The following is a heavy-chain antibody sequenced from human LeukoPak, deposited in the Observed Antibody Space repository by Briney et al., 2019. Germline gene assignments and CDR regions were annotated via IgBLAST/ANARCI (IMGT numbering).Heavy chain of an antibody. CDR2: IRSKAYGGTT. Sequence: PGGSLRLSCTASGFTFGDYAMSWVRQAPGKGLEWVGFIRSKAYGGTTEYAASVKGRFTISRDDSKSIAYLQMNSLKTEDTAVYYCIKAVPAAPYYFDYWGQGTLVTVSS. CDR1: GFTFGDYA. V-gene: IGHV3-49*04. J-gene: IGHJ4*02. CDR3: IKAVPAAPYYFDY. D-gene: IGHD2-2*01.